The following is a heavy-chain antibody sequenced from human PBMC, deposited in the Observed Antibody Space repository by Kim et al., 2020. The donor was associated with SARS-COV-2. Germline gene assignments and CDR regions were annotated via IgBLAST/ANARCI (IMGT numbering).Heavy chain of an antibody. J-gene: IGHJ4*02. V-gene: IGHV3-11*04. CDR2: ISSSGSAI. CDR3: VRGGYTFYNGLDH. CDR1: GFTLGDYY. D-gene: IGHD5-12*01. Sequence: GGSLRLSCAASGFTLGDYYMTWVRQAPGKGLEWISYISSSGSAIYYADSVKGRFTISRDDAKNSLYMQMNSLRVEDVAVYYCVRGGYTFYNGLDHWGQGTLVTVSS.